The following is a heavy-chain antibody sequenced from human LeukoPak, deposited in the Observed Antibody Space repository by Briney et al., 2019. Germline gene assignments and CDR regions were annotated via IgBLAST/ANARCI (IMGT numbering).Heavy chain of an antibody. CDR2: ISASGGTT. J-gene: IGHJ4*02. D-gene: IGHD5-18*01. V-gene: IGHV3-23*01. CDR3: ARDKSSWIQLWSTTDY. CDR1: GFSFNTNA. Sequence: GGSLRLSCVGSGFSFNTNAMSWVRQAPGKGLEWVSGISASGGTTYYGDSVKGRFTISRDNAKNSLYLQMNSLRAEDTAVYYCARDKSSWIQLWSTTDYWGQGTPVTVSS.